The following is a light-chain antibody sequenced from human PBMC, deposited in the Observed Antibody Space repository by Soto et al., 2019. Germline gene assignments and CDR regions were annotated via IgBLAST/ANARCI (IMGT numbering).Light chain of an antibody. J-gene: IGKJ1*01. CDR3: QHYGNSRT. Sequence: EIVLTQSPGTLSLSPGESATLSCRASHTISSSYLAWYQQKPGQAPRLLIYGASNRATGIPDRFSGSGSGTDFTLTISRLEPEDFAVYYCQHYGNSRTFGQGTKVDIK. V-gene: IGKV3-20*01. CDR2: GAS. CDR1: HTISSSY.